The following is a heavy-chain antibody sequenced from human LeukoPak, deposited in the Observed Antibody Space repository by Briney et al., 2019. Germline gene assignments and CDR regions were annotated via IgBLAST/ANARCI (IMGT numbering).Heavy chain of an antibody. CDR3: ARDRHCSGGSCYDYYYYGMDV. J-gene: IGHJ6*02. V-gene: IGHV4-34*01. CDR2: INHSGST. Sequence: SETLSLTCAVYGGSFSGYYWSWIRQPPGKGLEWIGEINHSGSTNYNPSLKSRVTISVDTSKNQFSLKLSSVTAADTAVYYCARDRHCSGGSCYDYYYYGMDVWGQGTTVTVSS. D-gene: IGHD2-15*01. CDR1: GGSFSGYY.